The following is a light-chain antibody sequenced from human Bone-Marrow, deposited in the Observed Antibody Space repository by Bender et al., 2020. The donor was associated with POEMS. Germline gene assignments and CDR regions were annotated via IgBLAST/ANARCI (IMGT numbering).Light chain of an antibody. CDR2: DVS. J-gene: IGLJ1*01. Sequence: QSALTQPASVSGSLGQSITISCTGTSSDVGSYNLVSWYQQHPDKVPKLMIFDVSDRPSGISTRFSGSESGNTASLTISGLQAEDEADYYCGSYTTTNTFVFGSGTKVTVL. V-gene: IGLV2-14*02. CDR3: GSYTTTNTFV. CDR1: SSDVGSYNL.